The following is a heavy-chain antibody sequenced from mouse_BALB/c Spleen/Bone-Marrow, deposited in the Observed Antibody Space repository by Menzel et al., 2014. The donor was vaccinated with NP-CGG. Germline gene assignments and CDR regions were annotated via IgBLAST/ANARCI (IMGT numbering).Heavy chain of an antibody. Sequence: EVQRVESGPGLVKPSQSLSLTCSVTGYSITSGYYWNWIRQFPGNKLEWMGFVSYDGNNNYNPSLKNRISITRDTSKNQFFLKLNSATAEDAATYYCARQPYYFDYWGQGTTLTVSS. V-gene: IGHV3-6*02. CDR1: GYSITSGYY. J-gene: IGHJ2*01. CDR2: VSYDGNN. CDR3: ARQPYYFDY.